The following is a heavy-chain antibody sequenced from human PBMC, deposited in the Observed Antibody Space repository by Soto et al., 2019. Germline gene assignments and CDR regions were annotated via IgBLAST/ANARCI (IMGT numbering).Heavy chain of an antibody. Sequence: EVQLVESGGGLVQPGGSLRLSCAASGFTCSSYAMHWVRQAPGKGLEYVSGISSNGGSTSYANSVKGRCTISRDNSRNTLYLQMGSLRAEDMGVYYGARARNCTNGECYYFDYWGQGTLVTVSS. V-gene: IGHV3-64*01. D-gene: IGHD2-8*01. J-gene: IGHJ4*02. CDR1: GFTCSSYA. CDR2: ISSNGGST. CDR3: ARARNCTNGECYYFDY.